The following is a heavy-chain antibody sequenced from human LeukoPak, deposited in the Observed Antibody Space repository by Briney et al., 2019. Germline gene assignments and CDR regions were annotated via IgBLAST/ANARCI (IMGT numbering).Heavy chain of an antibody. CDR3: AGRHGSGWTDNWFDP. Sequence: PSETLSLTCAVYGGSFSGYYWSWIRQPPGKGLEWIGEINHSGSTNYNPSLKSRVTISVDTSKNQFSLKLSSVTAADTAVYYCAGRHGSGWTDNWFDPWGQGTLVTVSS. J-gene: IGHJ5*02. D-gene: IGHD6-19*01. CDR2: INHSGST. V-gene: IGHV4-34*01. CDR1: GGSFSGYY.